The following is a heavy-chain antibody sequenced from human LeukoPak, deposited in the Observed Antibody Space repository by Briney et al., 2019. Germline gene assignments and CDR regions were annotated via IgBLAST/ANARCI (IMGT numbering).Heavy chain of an antibody. Sequence: GGSLRLSCAASGFTFSNYAMHWVRQAPGKGLEWVALIWYDGSNKFYADSVKGRFTISRDNSKNTLYLQMNSLRAEDTDVYYCARDAIMTAATSDPDYWGQGTLVTVSS. CDR2: IWYDGSNK. D-gene: IGHD4-17*01. J-gene: IGHJ4*02. V-gene: IGHV3-33*01. CDR3: ARDAIMTAATSDPDY. CDR1: GFTFSNYA.